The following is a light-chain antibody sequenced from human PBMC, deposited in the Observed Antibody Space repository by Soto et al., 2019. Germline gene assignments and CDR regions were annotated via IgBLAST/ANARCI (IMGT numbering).Light chain of an antibody. V-gene: IGKV1-39*01. J-gene: IGKJ5*01. CDR3: KQSYSTTIT. CDR1: QSITNY. CDR2: AAS. Sequence: DIQMTQSPSSLSASVGDRVTITCRASQSITNYLNWYHQKPGKAHKLLIYAASSLQRGVQSRFSGSGSGTDFTLTIRSLQPEDFATYYCKQSYSTTITFGQGTRLEIK.